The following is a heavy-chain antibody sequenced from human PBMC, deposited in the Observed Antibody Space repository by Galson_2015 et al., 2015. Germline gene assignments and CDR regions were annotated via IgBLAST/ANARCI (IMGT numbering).Heavy chain of an antibody. V-gene: IGHV3-21*01. CDR3: ARDVKTKDYYYYGMDV. CDR2: ISSSSSYI. Sequence: SLRLSCAASGFTFSSYSMNWVRQAPGKGLEWVSSISSSSSYIYYADSVKGRFTISRDNAKNSLYLQMNSLRAEDTAVYYCARDVKTKDYYYYGMDVWGQGTTVTVSS. CDR1: GFTFSSYS. J-gene: IGHJ6*02.